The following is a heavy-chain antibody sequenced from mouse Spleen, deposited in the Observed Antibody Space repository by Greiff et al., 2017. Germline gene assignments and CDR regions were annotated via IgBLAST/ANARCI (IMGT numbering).Heavy chain of an antibody. CDR3: AMTPPYYFDY. Sequence: DVKLVESGGGLVKLGGSLKLSCAASGFTFSSYAMSWVRQTPEKRLEWVATISSGGGNTYYPDSVKGRFTISRDNAKNTLYLQMSSLKSEDTAMYYCAMTPPYYFDYWGQGTTLTVSS. CDR2: ISSGGGNT. V-gene: IGHV5-9*04. CDR1: GFTFSSYA. J-gene: IGHJ2*01. D-gene: IGHD2-3*01.